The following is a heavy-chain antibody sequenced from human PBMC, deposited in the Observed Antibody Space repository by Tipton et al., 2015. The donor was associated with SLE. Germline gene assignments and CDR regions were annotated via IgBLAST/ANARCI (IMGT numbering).Heavy chain of an antibody. CDR3: ARRSSWPDFDY. CDR2: IYYSGST. V-gene: IGHV4-59*08. Sequence: TLSLTCTVSGGSISSYYWSWIRQPPGKGLEWIGYIYYSGSTNYNPSLKSRVTISVDTSKNQFSLKLSSLTAADTAMYYCARRSSWPDFDYWGQGTLVTVSS. J-gene: IGHJ4*02. CDR1: GGSISSYY. D-gene: IGHD6-13*01.